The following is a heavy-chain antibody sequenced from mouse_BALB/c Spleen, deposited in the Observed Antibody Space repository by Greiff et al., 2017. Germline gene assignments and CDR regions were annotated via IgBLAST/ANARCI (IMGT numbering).Heavy chain of an antibody. D-gene: IGHD2-2*01. J-gene: IGHJ3*01. CDR2: INSNGGST. V-gene: IGHV5-6-2*01. CDR3: ARHEGYDEAWFAY. Sequence: EVKLQESGGDLVKPGGSLKLSCAASGFTFSSYYMSWVRQTPEKRLELVAAINSNGGSTYYPDTVKGRFTISRDNAKNTLYLQMSSLKSEDTALYYCARHEGYDEAWFAYWGQGTLVTVSA. CDR1: GFTFSSYY.